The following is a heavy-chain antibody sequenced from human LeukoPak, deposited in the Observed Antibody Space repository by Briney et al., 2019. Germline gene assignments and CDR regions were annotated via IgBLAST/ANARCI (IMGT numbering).Heavy chain of an antibody. D-gene: IGHD1-1*01. CDR3: ARDQGWNDRGGLDY. V-gene: IGHV3-21*01. CDR2: ISSSSSYI. Sequence: GGSLRLSCAASGFTFSSYSMNWVRQAPGKGLEWVSSISSSSSYIYYADSVKGRFTISRDNSKNSLYLQMNSLRAEDTAVYYCARDQGWNDRGGLDYWGQGTLVIVSS. J-gene: IGHJ4*02. CDR1: GFTFSSYS.